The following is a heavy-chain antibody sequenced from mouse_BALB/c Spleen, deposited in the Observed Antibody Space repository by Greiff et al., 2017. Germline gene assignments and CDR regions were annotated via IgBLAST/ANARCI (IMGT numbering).Heavy chain of an antibody. CDR2: IYPGSGST. Sequence: LKQPGSELVRPGASVKLSCKASGYTFTSYWMHWVKQRPGQGLEWIGNIYPGSGSTNYDEKFKSKATLTVDTSSSTAYMQLSSLTSEDSAVYYCTRYSYYFDYWGQGTTLTVSS. CDR1: GYTFTSYW. J-gene: IGHJ2*01. V-gene: IGHV1S22*01. CDR3: TRYSYYFDY.